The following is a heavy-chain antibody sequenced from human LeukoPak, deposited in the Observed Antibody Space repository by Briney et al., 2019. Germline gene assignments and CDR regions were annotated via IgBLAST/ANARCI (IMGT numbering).Heavy chain of an antibody. CDR1: GGSISSSNW. D-gene: IGHD2-15*01. CDR2: IYLSGST. V-gene: IGHV4-4*02. Sequence: SGTLSLTCAVSGGSISSSNWWSWVRQPPGKGLEWIGEIYLSGSTNYNPSLKSRVTISVDKSKNQFSLKLSSVTAADTAVYYCARAYCSGGSCYDYWGQGTLVTVSS. J-gene: IGHJ4*02. CDR3: ARAYCSGGSCYDY.